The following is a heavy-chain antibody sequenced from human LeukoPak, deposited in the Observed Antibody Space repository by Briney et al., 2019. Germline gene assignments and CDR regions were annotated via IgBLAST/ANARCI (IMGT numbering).Heavy chain of an antibody. CDR3: AGAARPWYFDY. V-gene: IGHV3-30*03. D-gene: IGHD6-6*01. Sequence: GGSLRLSCAASGFTFSSQGMHWVRQAPGKGLEWVAVISYDGSNKYYADSVKGRFTISRDTSKNTLYLQMNSLRAEDTAVYYCAGAARPWYFDYWGQGTQVTVSS. J-gene: IGHJ4*02. CDR2: ISYDGSNK. CDR1: GFTFSSQG.